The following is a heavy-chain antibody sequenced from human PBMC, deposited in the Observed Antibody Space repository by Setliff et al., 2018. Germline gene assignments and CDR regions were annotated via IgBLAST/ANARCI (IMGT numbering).Heavy chain of an antibody. D-gene: IGHD3-10*01. CDR1: GGTFNSFA. J-gene: IGHJ6*03. CDR3: ARALASGSYYGQSSYYMDV. CDR2: IMPIFGTT. Sequence: SVKVSCKASGGTFNSFAINWVRQAPGQGLEWMGGIMPIFGTTNYAQKFQGRVTIITDESTSTAYMELSSLRSEDTAVYYCARALASGSYYGQSSYYMDVWGKGTTVTVSS. V-gene: IGHV1-69*05.